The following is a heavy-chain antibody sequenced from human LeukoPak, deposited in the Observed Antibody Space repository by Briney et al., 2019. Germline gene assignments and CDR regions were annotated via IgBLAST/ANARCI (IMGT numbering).Heavy chain of an antibody. Sequence: SSETLSLTCAVYGGSFSGYYWSWIRQPPGKGLEWIGEINHSGSTSYNPSLKSRVTISVDTSKNQFSLKLSSVTAADTAVYYCVRPDDNSFDFWGQGTMVTVSS. J-gene: IGHJ3*01. D-gene: IGHD3-9*01. V-gene: IGHV4-34*01. CDR2: INHSGST. CDR1: GGSFSGYY. CDR3: VRPDDNSFDF.